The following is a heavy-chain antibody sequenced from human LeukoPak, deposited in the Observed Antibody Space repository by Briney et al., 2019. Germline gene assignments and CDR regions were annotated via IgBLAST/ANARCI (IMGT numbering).Heavy chain of an antibody. D-gene: IGHD6-13*01. V-gene: IGHV4-39*01. J-gene: IGHJ4*02. CDR2: IYYSGTT. CDR1: GGSIITSSYY. Sequence: SETLSLTCTVSGGSIITSSYYWGWIRQPPGKGLEWIGTIYYSGTTYYSPSLKRRLTISVDTSKNQFSLKLTSVTAADTAVYYCASPGGSSFYYLDYWGQGTLVTVSS. CDR3: ASPGGSSFYYLDY.